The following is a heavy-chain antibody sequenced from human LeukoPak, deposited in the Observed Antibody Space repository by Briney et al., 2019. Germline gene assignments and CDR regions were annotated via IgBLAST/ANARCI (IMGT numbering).Heavy chain of an antibody. Sequence: ASVKVSCKTSGYTVTDYYIHWMRQAPGQGLEWLGWINSNSGGTSYAQKFQGRVTLTRDTPTRTAFMELNRLTSDDTAVYYCARTSIAARRADFDYWGQGTVVTVSS. V-gene: IGHV1-2*02. CDR1: GYTVTDYY. J-gene: IGHJ4*02. CDR2: INSNSGGT. D-gene: IGHD6-6*01. CDR3: ARTSIAARRADFDY.